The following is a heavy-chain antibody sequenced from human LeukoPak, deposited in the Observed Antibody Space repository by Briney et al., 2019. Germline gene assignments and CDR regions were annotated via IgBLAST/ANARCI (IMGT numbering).Heavy chain of an antibody. Sequence: GASVKASCKASGYTFTNYDINWVRQATGQGLEWMGWMNPYSANTGYAQRFQGRVTMTRDTSINTAYMELSSLTSEDTAVYYCARGRLPYYDPSGQDFDYWGQGTLVTVSA. CDR1: GYTFTNYD. CDR3: ARGRLPYYDPSGQDFDY. J-gene: IGHJ4*02. CDR2: MNPYSANT. D-gene: IGHD3-22*01. V-gene: IGHV1-8*01.